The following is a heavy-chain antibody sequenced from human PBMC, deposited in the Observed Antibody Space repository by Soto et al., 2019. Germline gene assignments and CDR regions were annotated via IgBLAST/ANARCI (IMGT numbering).Heavy chain of an antibody. CDR2: IYYSGST. Sequence: QLQLQESGPGLVKPSETLSLTCTVSGGSISSSSYYWGWIRQPPGKGLEWIGSIYYSGSTYYNPSLKSRVTITVDTSKNQFYLKLSSVTAADPAVYYCARDEYYYYYMDVWGKGTTVTVSS. J-gene: IGHJ6*03. CDR1: GGSISSSSYY. V-gene: IGHV4-39*02. CDR3: ARDEYYYYYMDV.